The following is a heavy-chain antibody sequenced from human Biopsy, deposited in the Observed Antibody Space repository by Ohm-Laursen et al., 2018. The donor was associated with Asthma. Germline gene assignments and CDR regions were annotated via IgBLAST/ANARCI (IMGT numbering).Heavy chain of an antibody. V-gene: IGHV4-39*07. CDR3: ARGISRVTGLFDHFDS. CDR1: GASITSSAYY. D-gene: IGHD2-21*02. J-gene: IGHJ4*02. CDR2: MYYGETT. Sequence: SDTLSLTCTVSGASITSSAYYWGWIRQPPGKGLEWIGSMYYGETTYYSPSLKSRVTISVDTSKNQFSLKLRSVTAADAAVYYCARGISRVTGLFDHFDSWGQGTLVTVSS.